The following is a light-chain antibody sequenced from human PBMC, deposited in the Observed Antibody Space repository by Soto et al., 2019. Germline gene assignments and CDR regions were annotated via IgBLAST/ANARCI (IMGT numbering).Light chain of an antibody. CDR3: NSFAGSNNLGV. CDR2: AVS. Sequence: QSVLTQPPSASGSPGQSVTISCTGTSSDVGGYNSVSWYQQHPGKAPKLIIYAVSERPSGVPDRFSGSKSGNTASLTVSGLQAEDEADYYCNSFAGSNNLGVFGTGTKVTVL. J-gene: IGLJ1*01. V-gene: IGLV2-8*01. CDR1: SSDVGGYNS.